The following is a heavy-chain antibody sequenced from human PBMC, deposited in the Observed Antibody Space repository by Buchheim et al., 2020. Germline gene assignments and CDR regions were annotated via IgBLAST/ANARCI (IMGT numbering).Heavy chain of an antibody. CDR2: ISSSSTI. CDR1: GFTFSSYS. V-gene: IGHV3-48*01. Sequence: EVQLVESGGGLVQPGGSLRLSCAASGFTFSSYSMNWVRQAPGKGLEWVSYISSSSTIYYADSVKGRFTISRDNAKNSLYLHMNSLRAEDTAVYYCARDLPWSSGWYDLHYFDYWGQGTL. D-gene: IGHD6-19*01. CDR3: ARDLPWSSGWYDLHYFDY. J-gene: IGHJ4*02.